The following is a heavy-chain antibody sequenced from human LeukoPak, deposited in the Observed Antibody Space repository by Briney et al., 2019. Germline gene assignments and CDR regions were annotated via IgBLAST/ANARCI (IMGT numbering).Heavy chain of an antibody. CDR1: GFTFSSYA. J-gene: IGHJ4*02. CDR2: ISYDGSNK. Sequence: PGRSLRLSCAASGFTFSSYAMHWVRQAPGKGLEWVAVISYDGSNKYYADSVKGRFTISRDNSKNTLYLQMNSLRAEDTAAYYCAREKGYSSGDLDYWGQGTLVTVSS. CDR3: AREKGYSSGDLDY. D-gene: IGHD6-19*01. V-gene: IGHV3-30*04.